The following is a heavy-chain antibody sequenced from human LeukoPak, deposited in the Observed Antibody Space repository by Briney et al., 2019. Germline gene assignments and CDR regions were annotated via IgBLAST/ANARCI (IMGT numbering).Heavy chain of an antibody. J-gene: IGHJ4*02. V-gene: IGHV4-4*07. Sequence: SETLSLTCTVSNGSMNTYYWNWIRQPAGKGLEWIGRIYTSGSTNYNPSLKSRVTISVDTSKNQFSLKLSSVTAADTAVYYCARAKPLGYCSGGSCYRTHYFDYWGQGTLVTVSS. CDR1: NGSMNTYY. CDR2: IYTSGST. CDR3: ARAKPLGYCSGGSCYRTHYFDY. D-gene: IGHD2-15*01.